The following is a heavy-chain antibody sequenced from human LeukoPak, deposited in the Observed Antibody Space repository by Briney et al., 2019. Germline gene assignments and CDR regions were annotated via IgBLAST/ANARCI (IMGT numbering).Heavy chain of an antibody. CDR1: GGSFSGYY. J-gene: IGHJ4*02. CDR3: ARLGAPYDFWSGYYIVGYYFDY. Sequence: SETLSLTCAVYGGSFSGYYWSWIRQPPGKGLDWIGEINHSGSTNYNPSLKSRVTISVGTSKNQFSLKLSSVTAADTAVYYCARLGAPYDFWSGYYIVGYYFDYWGQGTLVTVSS. CDR2: INHSGST. V-gene: IGHV4-34*01. D-gene: IGHD3-3*01.